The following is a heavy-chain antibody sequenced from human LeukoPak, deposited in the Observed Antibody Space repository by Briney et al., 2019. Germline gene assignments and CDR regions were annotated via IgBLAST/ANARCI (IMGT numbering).Heavy chain of an antibody. V-gene: IGHV5-51*01. J-gene: IGHJ3*02. CDR1: GYNFATAW. CDR2: VYPGDSDT. Sequence: GESLKISCKASGYNFATAWIAWVRQMPGKGLEWMGIVYPGDSDTKYNPSFQGHVTISADKSITTAYLQWSSLKASDTAMYYCARLGPGDPPAFDIWGQGTMVTVSS. CDR3: ARLGPGDPPAFDI. D-gene: IGHD7-27*01.